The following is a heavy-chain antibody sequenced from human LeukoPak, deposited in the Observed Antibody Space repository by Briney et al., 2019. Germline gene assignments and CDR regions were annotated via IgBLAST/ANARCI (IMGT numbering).Heavy chain of an antibody. Sequence: SETLSLTCTVSGGSISSYYWSWIRQPAGKGLEWIGRIYTSGSTNYNPSLKSRVTISVDTSKNQFSLKLSSVTAADTAVYYCARGMGYCSGGSCPDHSFYYYYMDVWGKGTTVTVSS. CDR1: GGSISSYY. J-gene: IGHJ6*03. V-gene: IGHV4-4*07. D-gene: IGHD2-15*01. CDR3: ARGMGYCSGGSCPDHSFYYYYMDV. CDR2: IYTSGST.